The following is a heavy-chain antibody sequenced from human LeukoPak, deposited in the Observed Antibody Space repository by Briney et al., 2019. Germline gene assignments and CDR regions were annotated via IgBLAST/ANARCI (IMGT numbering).Heavy chain of an antibody. V-gene: IGHV4-34*01. CDR2: INHSGST. D-gene: IGHD6-6*01. CDR1: GGSFSGYY. CDR3: ARGASSSGYYYYYYMDV. J-gene: IGHJ6*03. Sequence: SETLSLTCAVYGGSFSGYYWSWIRQPPGKGLEWIGEINHSGSTNYNPSLKSRVTISVDTSKNQFSLKLSSVTAADTAVYYCARGASSSGYYYYYYMDVWGKGTTVTVSS.